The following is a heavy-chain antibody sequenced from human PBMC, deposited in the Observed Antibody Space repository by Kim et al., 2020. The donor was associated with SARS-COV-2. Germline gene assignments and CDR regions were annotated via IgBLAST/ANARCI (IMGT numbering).Heavy chain of an antibody. J-gene: IGHJ4*02. CDR3: ARDPYYYDSSGYSLDY. CDR2: INAGNGNT. CDR1: GYTFTSYA. V-gene: IGHV1-3*01. Sequence: ASVKVSCKASGYTFTSYAMHWVRQAPGQRLEWMGWINAGNGNTKYSQKFQGRVTITRDTSASTAYMELSSLRSEDTAVYYCARDPYYYDSSGYSLDYWGQPPLLTVS. D-gene: IGHD3-22*01.